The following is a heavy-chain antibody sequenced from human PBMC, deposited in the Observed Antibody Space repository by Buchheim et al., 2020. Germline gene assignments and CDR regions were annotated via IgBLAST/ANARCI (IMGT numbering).Heavy chain of an antibody. D-gene: IGHD3-22*01. CDR3: ARDQGHYYDSRLLHGPY. V-gene: IGHV3-30-3*01. J-gene: IGHJ4*02. Sequence: QVQLVESGGGVVQPGRSLRLSCAASGFTFSSYAMHWVRQAPGKGLEWVAVISYDGSNKYYADSVKGRFTISRDNSKNTLYLQMNSLRAEDTAVYYCARDQGHYYDSRLLHGPYWGQGTL. CDR2: ISYDGSNK. CDR1: GFTFSSYA.